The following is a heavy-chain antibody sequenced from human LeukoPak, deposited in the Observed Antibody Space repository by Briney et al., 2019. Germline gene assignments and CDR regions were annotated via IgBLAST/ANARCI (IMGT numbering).Heavy chain of an antibody. V-gene: IGHV4-34*01. D-gene: IGHD3-3*01. CDR2: INHSGST. Sequence: SETLSLTCTVSVGSISSHYWSWIRQTPGKGLEWIGEINHSGSTNYNPSLKSRVTISVDTSKNQFSLKLSSVTAADTAVYYCARGRITISGVVMRGLFDYWGQGTLVTVSS. J-gene: IGHJ4*02. CDR3: ARGRITISGVVMRGLFDY. CDR1: VGSISSHY.